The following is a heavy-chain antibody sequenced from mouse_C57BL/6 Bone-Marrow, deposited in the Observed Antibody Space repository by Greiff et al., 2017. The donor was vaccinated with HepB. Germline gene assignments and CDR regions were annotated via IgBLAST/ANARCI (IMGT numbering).Heavy chain of an antibody. Sequence: QVQLQQSGAELVKPGASVKLSCKASGYTFTSYWMHWVKQRPGQGLEWIGMIHPNSGSTNYNEKFKSKATLTVDKSSSTAYMQLSSLTSEDSAVYYCARLGGSSYNYYAMDYWGQGTSVTVSS. CDR3: ARLGGSSYNYYAMDY. D-gene: IGHD1-1*01. V-gene: IGHV1-64*01. J-gene: IGHJ4*01. CDR1: GYTFTSYW. CDR2: IHPNSGST.